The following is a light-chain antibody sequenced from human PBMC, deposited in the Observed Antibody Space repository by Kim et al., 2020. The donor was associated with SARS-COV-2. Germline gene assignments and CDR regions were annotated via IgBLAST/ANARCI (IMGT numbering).Light chain of an antibody. CDR3: QQYTAWPLS. V-gene: IGKV3D-15*01. J-gene: IGKJ4*01. Sequence: ELVMTQSPATLSVSPGERVTLSCRASQTVSTYLAWYQQRPGQAPRLLIYGAATRATGIPARFSGSGSGTDFTLTINSLQSEDFAVYFCQQYTAWPLSFGGGTKVDIK. CDR2: GAA. CDR1: QTVSTY.